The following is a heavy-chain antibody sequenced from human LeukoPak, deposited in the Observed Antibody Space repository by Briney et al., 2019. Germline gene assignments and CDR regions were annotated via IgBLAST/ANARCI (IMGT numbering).Heavy chain of an antibody. CDR2: INWNGGST. Sequence: GGSLRLSCAASGFTFDDYGMSWVRQAPGKGLEWVSGINWNGGSTGYADSVKGRFTISRDNAKNSLYLQMNSLRAEDTALYYCARDGAAAWYYYMDVWGKGTTVTVSS. V-gene: IGHV3-20*04. J-gene: IGHJ6*03. CDR1: GFTFDDYG. CDR3: ARDGAAAWYYYMDV. D-gene: IGHD6-13*01.